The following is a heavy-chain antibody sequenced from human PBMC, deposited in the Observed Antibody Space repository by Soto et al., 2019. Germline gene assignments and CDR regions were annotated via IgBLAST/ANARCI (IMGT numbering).Heavy chain of an antibody. Sequence: QLQLQESGSGLVKPSQTLSLTCAVSGGSISSGGYSWSWIRQPPGKGLEWIGYIYESGSTYYNPSLQRRVTIXVXRXXNQFSLKLSSVTAADTAVYYCARAHYGDYGYGMDVWGQGTTVTVSS. CDR2: IYESGST. D-gene: IGHD4-17*01. CDR3: ARAHYGDYGYGMDV. J-gene: IGHJ6*02. V-gene: IGHV4-30-2*01. CDR1: GGSISSGGYS.